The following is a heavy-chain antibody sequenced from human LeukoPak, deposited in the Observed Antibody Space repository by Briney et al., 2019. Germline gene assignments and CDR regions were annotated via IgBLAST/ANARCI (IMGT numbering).Heavy chain of an antibody. V-gene: IGHV4-39*07. CDR3: ARDWIVVPAANGWFDP. CDR1: GGSISSNSHY. D-gene: IGHD2-2*01. Sequence: SETLSLTCTVSGGSISSNSHYWGWIRQPPGKGLEWIGRIYTSGSTNYNPSLKSRVTMSVDTSKNQFSLKLSSVTAADTAVYYCARDWIVVPAANGWFDPWGQGTLVTVSS. J-gene: IGHJ5*02. CDR2: IYTSGST.